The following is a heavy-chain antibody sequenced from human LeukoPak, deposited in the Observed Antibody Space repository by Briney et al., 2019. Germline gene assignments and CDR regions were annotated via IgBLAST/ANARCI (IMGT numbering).Heavy chain of an antibody. D-gene: IGHD3-9*01. V-gene: IGHV3-48*01. Sequence: PGGSLRLSCAASGFTVSSYHMNWVRQAPGKGLEWLSYIHSTSGTIHYSDSVKGRFTISRANANTSLYLQMNSLRAEDTAVYYCSRVVQDVTGADYWGQGTLVIVSS. CDR3: SRVVQDVTGADY. CDR2: IHSTSGTI. CDR1: GFTVSSYH. J-gene: IGHJ4*02.